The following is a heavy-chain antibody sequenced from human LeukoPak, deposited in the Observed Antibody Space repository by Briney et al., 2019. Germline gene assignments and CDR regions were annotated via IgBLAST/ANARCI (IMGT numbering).Heavy chain of an antibody. CDR1: GFTFSSYG. J-gene: IGHJ4*02. V-gene: IGHV3-30*03. CDR3: ARGSEGGGSYYDY. CDR2: ISYDGSNK. Sequence: PGGSLRLSCATTGFTFSSYGMRWVRKAPGKALEWVAVISYDGSNKYYADSVKGRFTISRDNSKNTLYLQMNSLRAEDTAVYYCARGSEGGGSYYDYWGQGTLVTVSS. D-gene: IGHD1-26*01.